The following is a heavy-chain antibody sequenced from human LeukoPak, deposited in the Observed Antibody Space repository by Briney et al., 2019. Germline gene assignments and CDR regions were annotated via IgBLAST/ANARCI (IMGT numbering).Heavy chain of an antibody. CDR2: TYYRSKWYN. V-gene: IGHV6-1*01. CDR3: ARESAGTYYFDY. D-gene: IGHD6-19*01. Sequence: SQTLSLTCALSGDSFSSNSAAWNWNRQSPSRGLEWLGRTYYRSKWYNNYALSVKSRMTVNPDTSKNQISLQLNSVTPEDTAVYYCARESAGTYYFDYWGQGALVTVSS. J-gene: IGHJ4*02. CDR1: GDSFSSNSAA.